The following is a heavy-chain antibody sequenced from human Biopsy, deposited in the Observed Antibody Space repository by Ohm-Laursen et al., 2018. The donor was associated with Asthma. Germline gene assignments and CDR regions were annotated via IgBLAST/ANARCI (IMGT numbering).Heavy chain of an antibody. Sequence: GVSAKVSCKTSGYTFNSAGITWVRQAPGQGLEWMGWISVYNSNTKVAQKLQDRVTMITDTSTSTAYMELRSLRSDNTAVYFCARAVDYSHYYGIDVWGQGTTVTVS. V-gene: IGHV1-18*01. J-gene: IGHJ6*02. CDR3: ARAVDYSHYYGIDV. CDR2: ISVYNSNT. D-gene: IGHD3-10*01. CDR1: GYTFNSAG.